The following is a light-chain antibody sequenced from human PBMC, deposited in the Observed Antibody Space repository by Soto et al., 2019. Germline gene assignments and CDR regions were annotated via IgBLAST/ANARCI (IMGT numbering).Light chain of an antibody. CDR2: EVV. J-gene: IGLJ1*01. CDR3: KSYAGSNTYV. Sequence: LTRTPSSSGSPGQSVTISCTGTKNDIGVYDFVSWYQHHPGKAPRLIIYEVVQRPSGVPDRFSGSKSGNTASLTVSGLQAADEADYFCKSYAGSNTYVFGSGTKVTVL. V-gene: IGLV2-8*01. CDR1: KNDIGVYDF.